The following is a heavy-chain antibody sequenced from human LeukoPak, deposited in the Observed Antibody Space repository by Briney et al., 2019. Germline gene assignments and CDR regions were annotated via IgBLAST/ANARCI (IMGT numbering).Heavy chain of an antibody. CDR1: GGSISNYY. Sequence: SETLSLTCTVSGGSISNYYWSWIRQPPGKGLQWIGYISNSGSTNYNPSLKSRVTISVDTSKNQFSLKLSSVTAADTAVYYCARVGTYGSGSYLSWLDYWGQGTLVTVSS. CDR3: ARVGTYGSGSYLSWLDY. D-gene: IGHD3-10*01. CDR2: ISNSGST. J-gene: IGHJ4*02. V-gene: IGHV4-59*01.